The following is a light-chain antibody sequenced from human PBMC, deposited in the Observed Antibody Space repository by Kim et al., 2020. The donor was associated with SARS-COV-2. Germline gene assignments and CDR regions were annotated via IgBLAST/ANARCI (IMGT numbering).Light chain of an antibody. Sequence: ALGQTVRSTCQGDSRRSYYASWYQQKAGQAPVVVIYGKNNRLSGIPDLFSGSTSGNTASLTITGAQAEDEAVYYCNSRDSSTNHLVFGGGTKVTVL. CDR2: GKN. CDR1: SRRSYY. CDR3: NSRDSSTNHLV. V-gene: IGLV3-19*01. J-gene: IGLJ2*01.